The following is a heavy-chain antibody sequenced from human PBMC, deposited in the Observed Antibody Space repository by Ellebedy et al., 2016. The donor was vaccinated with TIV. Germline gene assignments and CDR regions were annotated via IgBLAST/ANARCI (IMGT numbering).Heavy chain of an antibody. J-gene: IGHJ6*02. Sequence: GGSLRLSCAASRFTFSNYWMHWVRQAPGKGLVWVSRVNSDGSTTSYADSVKGRFTISRDNTKNTLYLQMNSLRAEETAVYYCARETGYYYGMDVWGLGTMVTVSS. CDR1: RFTFSNYW. CDR2: VNSDGSTT. V-gene: IGHV3-74*01. CDR3: ARETGYYYGMDV.